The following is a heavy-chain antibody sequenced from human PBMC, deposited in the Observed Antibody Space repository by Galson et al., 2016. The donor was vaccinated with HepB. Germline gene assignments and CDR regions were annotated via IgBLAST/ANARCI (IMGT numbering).Heavy chain of an antibody. D-gene: IGHD3-16*01. CDR1: GFSFSLYD. V-gene: IGHV3-30*04. CDR2: KSHDGKNE. J-gene: IGHJ4*02. Sequence: SLRLSCAASGFSFSLYDMHWVRQAPGKGLEWVAVKSHDGKNEFYADSVKGRFSISRDNSKNTVYLQMNSLRPDDTAVYYCARDWGRLAAYYFDSWGQGTLATVSS. CDR3: ARDWGRLAAYYFDS.